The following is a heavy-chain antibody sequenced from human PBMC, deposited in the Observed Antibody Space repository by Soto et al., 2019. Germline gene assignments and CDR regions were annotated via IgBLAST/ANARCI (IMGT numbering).Heavy chain of an antibody. J-gene: IGHJ4*02. CDR2: INWNGGST. Sequence: GGSLRLSCAASGFSFDDYGMSWVRQAPGKGLEWVSGINWNGGSTGYADSVKGRFTISRDNAKNSLYLQMNSLRAEDTALYYCARVGLSGNGGHFDYWGQGTLVTVSS. CDR3: ARVGLSGNGGHFDY. CDR1: GFSFDDYG. V-gene: IGHV3-20*04. D-gene: IGHD5-12*01.